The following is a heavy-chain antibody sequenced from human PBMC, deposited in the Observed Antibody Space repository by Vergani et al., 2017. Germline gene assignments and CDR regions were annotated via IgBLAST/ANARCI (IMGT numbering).Heavy chain of an antibody. V-gene: IGHV3-20*04. Sequence: EVQLVESGGGVVRPGGSLRLSCAASGFTFDDYGMSWVRQAPGKGLEWVSGINWNSGSIGYADSVKGRFTISRDNAKNSLYLQMNSLRAEDTALYYCAKANYYDSSGYPSRREWAFDIWGQGTMVTVSS. CDR2: INWNSGSI. CDR3: AKANYYDSSGYPSRREWAFDI. D-gene: IGHD3-22*01. J-gene: IGHJ3*02. CDR1: GFTFDDYG.